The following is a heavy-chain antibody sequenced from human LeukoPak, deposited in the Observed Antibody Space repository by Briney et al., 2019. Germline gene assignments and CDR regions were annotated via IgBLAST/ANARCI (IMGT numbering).Heavy chain of an antibody. D-gene: IGHD2-2*01. J-gene: IGHJ5*02. CDR2: INHSGST. CDR1: GGSFSGYY. CDR3: ARGMHIVVVPAANFCWFDP. Sequence: SETLSLTCAVSGGSFSGYYWSWIRQPPGEGLEWIGEINHSGSTNYNTSLKSRVTISVDTSKNQFSLKLSSVTGADTAVYYCARGMHIVVVPAANFCWFDPWGQGTLVTVSS. V-gene: IGHV4-34*01.